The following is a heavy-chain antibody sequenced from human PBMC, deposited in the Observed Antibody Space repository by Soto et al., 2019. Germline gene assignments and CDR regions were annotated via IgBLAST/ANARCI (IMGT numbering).Heavy chain of an antibody. CDR1: GYNFATYW. CDR3: ARRGVGVDY. Sequence: EVQLVQSGTEVKKPGESLKISCKGSGYNFATYWIGRVRQMPGKGLEWMGIIYPSDSDTRYSPSFQGQVIISADKSISTAYLQWSSLKASDTAIYYCARRGVGVDYWGQGTLVTVSS. J-gene: IGHJ4*02. D-gene: IGHD3-3*01. V-gene: IGHV5-51*01. CDR2: IYPSDSDT.